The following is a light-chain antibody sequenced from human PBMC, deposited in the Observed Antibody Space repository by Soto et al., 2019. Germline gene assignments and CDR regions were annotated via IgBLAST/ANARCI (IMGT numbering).Light chain of an antibody. V-gene: IGLV2-14*01. J-gene: IGLJ1*01. CDR3: SSHTSYSTRV. Sequence: QSALTQPASVSGSPGQSIAISCTGTSSDVGGYNYGSWYQQHPGKAPKLMIHEVSNRPSGVSDRFSGSKSGNTASLTISGLQADDEADYYCSSHTSYSTRVFATGTKLTVL. CDR1: SSDVGGYNY. CDR2: EVS.